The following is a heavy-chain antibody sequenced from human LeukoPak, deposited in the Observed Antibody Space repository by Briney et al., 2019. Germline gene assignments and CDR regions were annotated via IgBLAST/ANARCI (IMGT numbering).Heavy chain of an antibody. V-gene: IGHV4-39*01. CDR2: IYYSGST. Sequence: KPSETLSLTCTVSGGSISSSSYYWGWIRQPPGKGLEWIGSIYYSGSTYYNPSLKSRVTISVDTSKNQFSLKLSSVTAADTAVYYCARGSRSSWYSFDYWGQGTLVTVSS. J-gene: IGHJ4*02. CDR1: GGSISSSSYY. CDR3: ARGSRSSWYSFDY. D-gene: IGHD6-13*01.